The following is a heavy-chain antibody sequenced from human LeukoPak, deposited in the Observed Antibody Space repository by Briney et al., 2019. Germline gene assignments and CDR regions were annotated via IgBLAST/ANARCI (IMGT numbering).Heavy chain of an antibody. CDR2: IYTSGST. J-gene: IGHJ4*02. Sequence: SETLSLTCTVSGGSISSYYWSWIRQPAGKGLEWIGRIYTSGSTNYNPSPKSRVTMSVDTSKNQFSLKLSSVTAADTAVYYCARWLRYYYGSGSYYRRGGFDYWGQGTLVTVSS. CDR1: GGSISSYY. CDR3: ARWLRYYYGSGSYYRRGGFDY. D-gene: IGHD3-10*01. V-gene: IGHV4-4*07.